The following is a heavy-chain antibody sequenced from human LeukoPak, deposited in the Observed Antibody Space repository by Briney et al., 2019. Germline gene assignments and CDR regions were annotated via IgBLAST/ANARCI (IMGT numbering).Heavy chain of an antibody. J-gene: IGHJ4*02. CDR1: GYTFTSYG. CDR3: ARDTYYYDSSGYYRFGY. D-gene: IGHD3-22*01. Sequence: GASVKVSCKASGYTFTSYGISWVRQAPGQGLEWMGWISAYNGNTNYAQKLQGRVTMTTDTSTSTAYMELRSLRSDDTAVYYCARDTYYYDSSGYYRFGYWGQGTLVTVSS. V-gene: IGHV1-18*01. CDR2: ISAYNGNT.